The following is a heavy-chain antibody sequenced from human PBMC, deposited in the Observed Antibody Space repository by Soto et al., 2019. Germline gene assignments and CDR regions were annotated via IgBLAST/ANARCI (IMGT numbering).Heavy chain of an antibody. D-gene: IGHD3-22*01. CDR3: AKDPAMIVVAYAFDI. CDR1: GFTFSSYG. CDR2: LSYDGSNK. J-gene: IGHJ3*02. V-gene: IGHV3-30*18. Sequence: QVQLVESGGGVVQPGRSLRLSCAASGFTFSSYGMHWVRQAPGKGLEWVAVLSYDGSNKYYADSVKGRFTISRDNSKNTLYLQMNSLRAEDTAVYYCAKDPAMIVVAYAFDIWGQGTMVTVSS.